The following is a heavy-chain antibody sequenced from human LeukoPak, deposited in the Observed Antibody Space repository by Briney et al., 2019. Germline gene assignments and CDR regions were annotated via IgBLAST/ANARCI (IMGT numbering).Heavy chain of an antibody. D-gene: IGHD3-10*01. J-gene: IGHJ4*02. Sequence: PSETLSLTCTVSGGTISSGDYYWTRIRQPPGKGLEWIGYIYYSGSTYYNPSLKSRVIISVDTSKNQFSLKLSSVTAADTAVYYYAREMSESYYENFDYWGQGTLVTVSS. CDR2: IYYSGST. V-gene: IGHV4-30-4*01. CDR1: GGTISSGDYY. CDR3: AREMSESYYENFDY.